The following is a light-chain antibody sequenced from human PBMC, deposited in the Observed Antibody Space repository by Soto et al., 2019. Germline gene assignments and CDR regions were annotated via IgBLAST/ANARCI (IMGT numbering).Light chain of an antibody. V-gene: IGKV1-6*01. J-gene: IGKJ1*01. CDR2: AAF. CDR3: LQDYNYPWT. CDR1: QAIRND. Sequence: AIQMTQSPSSLSASVGDSVTITCRASQAIRNDLSWFQQKPGKAPKLLIYAAFNLESGVPSRFSGSASGTEFTLTISSLQPEDFATYSCLQDYNYPWTFGQGTKVEIK.